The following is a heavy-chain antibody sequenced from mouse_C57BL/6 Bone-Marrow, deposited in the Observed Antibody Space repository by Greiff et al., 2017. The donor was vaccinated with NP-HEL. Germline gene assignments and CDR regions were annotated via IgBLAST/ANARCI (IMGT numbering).Heavy chain of an antibody. CDR2: INYDGSST. Sequence: EVKVVESEGGLVQPGSSMKLSCTASGFTFSDYYMAWVRQVPEKGLEWVANINYDGSSTYYLDSLKSRFIISRDNAKNILYLQMSSLKSEDTATYYCARGGGGARYFDYWGQGTTLTVSS. CDR1: GFTFSDYY. V-gene: IGHV5-16*01. CDR3: ARGGGGARYFDY. J-gene: IGHJ2*01.